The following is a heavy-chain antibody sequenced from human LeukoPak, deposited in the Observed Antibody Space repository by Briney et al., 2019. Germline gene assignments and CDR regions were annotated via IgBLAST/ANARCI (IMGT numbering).Heavy chain of an antibody. CDR3: ARESGAIAAAGEADFDY. J-gene: IGHJ4*02. D-gene: IGHD6-13*01. CDR1: GYTFTGYY. V-gene: IGHV1-2*02. Sequence: ASVKVSCKASGYTFTGYYTHWVRQAPGQGLEWMGWINPNSGGTNYAQKFQGRVTMTRDTSISTAYMELSRLRSDDTAVYYCARESGAIAAAGEADFDYWGQGTLVTVSS. CDR2: INPNSGGT.